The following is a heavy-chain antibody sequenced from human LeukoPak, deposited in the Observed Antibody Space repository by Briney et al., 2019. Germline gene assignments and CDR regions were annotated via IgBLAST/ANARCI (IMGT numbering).Heavy chain of an antibody. CDR3: ARGWLPHRNFDY. V-gene: IGHV3-11*01. D-gene: IGHD5-24*01. J-gene: IGHJ4*02. CDR1: GFTFSDYY. CDR2: ISTSGSTI. Sequence: PGGSLRLSCAASGFTFSDYYMSWIRQAPGKGLGWVSYISTSGSTIYYADSVKGRFTITRDNAKNSLYLQMNSLRAEETAIYYCARGWLPHRNFDYWGQGTLVTVSS.